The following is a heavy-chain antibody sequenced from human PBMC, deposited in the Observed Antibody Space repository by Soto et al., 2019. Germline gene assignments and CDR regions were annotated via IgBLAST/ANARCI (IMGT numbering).Heavy chain of an antibody. V-gene: IGHV3-21*01. CDR1: GFTFSTYS. CDR3: ARVRSYSYGQGYGMDV. Sequence: LRLSCAASGFTFSTYSMNWARQAPGKGLEWVSSISSSGYIYYADSVKGRFTISRDDAKNSLSLQMNSLRAEDTAVYYCARVRSYSYGQGYGMDVWGQGTTVTVSS. J-gene: IGHJ6*02. D-gene: IGHD5-18*01. CDR2: ISSSGYI.